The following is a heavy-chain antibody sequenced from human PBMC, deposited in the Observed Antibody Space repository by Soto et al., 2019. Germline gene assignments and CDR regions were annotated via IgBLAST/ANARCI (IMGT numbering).Heavy chain of an antibody. Sequence: SETLSLTCAVYGGSFSGYYWSWIRQPPGKGLEWIGEINLSGSTNYNPSLKSRVTISVDTSKNQFSLKLSSVTAADTAVYYCALKGRYRYYMDVWGKGTTVTVSS. D-gene: IGHD3-10*01. CDR3: ALKGRYRYYMDV. J-gene: IGHJ6*03. CDR1: GGSFSGYY. CDR2: INLSGST. V-gene: IGHV4-34*01.